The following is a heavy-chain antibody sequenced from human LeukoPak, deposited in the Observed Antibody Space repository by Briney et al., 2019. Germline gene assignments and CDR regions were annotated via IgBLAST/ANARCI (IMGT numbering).Heavy chain of an antibody. Sequence: GGSLRLSCAASGFSFSGSAMHWVRQASGKGLEWVGRVRSKGNNYATAYAASVKGRFTISRDDSKNTAYLQMNSLKTEDTAVYYCNRRTGESSGIDDWGQGTLVTVSS. CDR3: NRRTGESSGIDD. D-gene: IGHD7-27*01. CDR2: VRSKGNNYAT. CDR1: GFSFSGSA. V-gene: IGHV3-73*01. J-gene: IGHJ4*02.